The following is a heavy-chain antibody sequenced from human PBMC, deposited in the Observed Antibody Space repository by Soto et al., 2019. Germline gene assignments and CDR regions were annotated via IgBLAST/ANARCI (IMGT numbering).Heavy chain of an antibody. V-gene: IGHV3-23*01. CDR1: GFTFSSYA. D-gene: IGHD2-2*01. J-gene: IGHJ4*02. CDR3: AKDLVPLDCSSTSCYFDY. Sequence: EVQLLESGGGLVQPGGSLRLSCAASGFTFSSYAMSWVRQAPGKGLECVSAISGSGGSTYYADSVTGRFTISTDNSKHTLYLQMNSLSAEDTAVYYCAKDLVPLDCSSTSCYFDYGGQGTLVTVSS. CDR2: ISGSGGST.